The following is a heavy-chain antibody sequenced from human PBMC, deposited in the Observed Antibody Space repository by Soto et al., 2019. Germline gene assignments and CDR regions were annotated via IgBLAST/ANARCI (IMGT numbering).Heavy chain of an antibody. J-gene: IGHJ4*02. CDR3: ASFVVVAATDHYDY. CDR2: ISAYNGNT. V-gene: IGHV1-18*01. CDR1: GYTFTSYG. Sequence: ASVKVSCKASGYTFTSYGISWVRQAPGQGLEWMGWISAYNGNTNYAQKLQGRVTMTTDTSTSTAYMELRSPRSDDTAVYYCASFVVVAATDHYDYWGQGTLVTVSA. D-gene: IGHD2-15*01.